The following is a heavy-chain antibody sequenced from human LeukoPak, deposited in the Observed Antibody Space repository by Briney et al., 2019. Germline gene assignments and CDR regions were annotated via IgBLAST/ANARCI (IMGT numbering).Heavy chain of an antibody. CDR1: GFTFSSYA. J-gene: IGHJ6*02. Sequence: GGSLRLSCAASGFTFSSYAMSWVRQAPGKGLEWVSGIGGTGGNTYYADSVKGRFTISRDNSKNTLYLQMNTLRAEDTAIYYCAKSRGSSTSAYAMDVWGQGTTVTVSS. V-gene: IGHV3-23*01. D-gene: IGHD2-2*01. CDR2: IGGTGGNT. CDR3: AKSRGSSTSAYAMDV.